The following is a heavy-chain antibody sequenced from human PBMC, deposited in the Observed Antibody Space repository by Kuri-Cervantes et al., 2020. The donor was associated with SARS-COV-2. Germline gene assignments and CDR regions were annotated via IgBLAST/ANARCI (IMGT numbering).Heavy chain of an antibody. CDR1: GYTFTGYY. J-gene: IGHJ6*02. D-gene: IGHD3-10*01. Sequence: ASVKVSCKASGYTFTGYYIHWVRQAPGQGLEWMGWINPKSGATNPAQKFQGWVTMTRDTSISTVYMELNRLRSDDTAVYYCARGMVRGLIQSYYYGMDVWGQGTTVTVSS. CDR2: INPKSGAT. CDR3: ARGMVRGLIQSYYYGMDV. V-gene: IGHV1-2*04.